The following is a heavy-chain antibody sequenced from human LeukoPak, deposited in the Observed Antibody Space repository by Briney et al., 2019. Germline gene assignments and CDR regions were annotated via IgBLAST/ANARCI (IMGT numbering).Heavy chain of an antibody. CDR1: GFTFSSYW. V-gene: IGHV3-7*01. CDR2: IKQDGGEK. Sequence: GGSLRLSCAASGFTFSSYWMCWVRQAPGKGLEWVANIKQDGGEKYYVDSVKGRFTISRDNAKNSLHLQLNSLRAEDTAVYYCASGARGTREGGDLYSFDYWGQGTLVTVSS. J-gene: IGHJ4*02. D-gene: IGHD4-17*01. CDR3: ASGARGTREGGDLYSFDY.